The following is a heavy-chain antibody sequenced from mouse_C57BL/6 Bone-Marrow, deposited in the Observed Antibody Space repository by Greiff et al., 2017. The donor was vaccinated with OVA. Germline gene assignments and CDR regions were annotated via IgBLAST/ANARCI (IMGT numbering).Heavy chain of an antibody. V-gene: IGHV5-6*01. Sequence: EVQVVESGGDLVKPGGSLTLSCAASGFTFSSYGMSWVRQTPDKRLEWVATISSGGSYTYYPDSVKGRFTISRDNAKNTLYLQMSSLKSEDTAMYYCAGEAALCYGADHWGQGTSVTV. CDR2: ISSGGSYT. J-gene: IGHJ4*01. CDR1: GFTFSSYG. CDR3: AGEAALCYGADH. D-gene: IGHD1-1*01.